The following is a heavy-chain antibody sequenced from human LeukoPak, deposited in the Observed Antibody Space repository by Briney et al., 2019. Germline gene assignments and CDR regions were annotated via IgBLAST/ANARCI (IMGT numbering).Heavy chain of an antibody. CDR2: MYSRGDT. Sequence: GGSLRLSCAASGFTVSDNYMSWVRQAPGKGLEWVSVMYSRGDTYYADSVKGRFTISRDNSKNTLYLQMNSLRAEDTAVYYCARGVDVEMATIRYYYYYMDVWGKGTTVTVSS. CDR1: GFTVSDNY. J-gene: IGHJ6*03. CDR3: ARGVDVEMATIRYYYYYMDV. V-gene: IGHV3-53*01. D-gene: IGHD5-24*01.